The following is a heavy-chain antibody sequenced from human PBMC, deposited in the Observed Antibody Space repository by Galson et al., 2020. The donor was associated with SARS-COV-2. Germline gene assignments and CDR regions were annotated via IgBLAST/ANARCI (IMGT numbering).Heavy chain of an antibody. V-gene: IGHV1-2*02. CDR2: INPSSGRS. J-gene: IGHJ3*02. CDR1: GYMFIDYY. D-gene: IGHD1-26*01. CDR3: ARGYFGSFLEGLDVVDI. Sequence: ASVKVSCKASGYMFIDYYVHWVRQAPGQGLHWMGCINPSSGRSNYAQKFEGRVTMTRDTSINTAYMDLKSLGSDDTAVYFCARGYFGSFLEGLDVVDIWGQGTTVTVSS.